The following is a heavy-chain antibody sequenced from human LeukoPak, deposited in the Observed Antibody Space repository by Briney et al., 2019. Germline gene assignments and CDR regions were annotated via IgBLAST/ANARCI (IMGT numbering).Heavy chain of an antibody. Sequence: SETLSPTCTVSGGSISSYYWSWIRQPAGKGLEWIGRIYTSGSTNYNPSLKSRVTMSVDTSKNQFSLKLSSVTAADTAVYYCARDESGELLWFGESNWFDPWGQGTLVTVSS. D-gene: IGHD3-10*01. CDR3: ARDESGELLWFGESNWFDP. CDR1: GGSISSYY. V-gene: IGHV4-4*07. J-gene: IGHJ5*02. CDR2: IYTSGST.